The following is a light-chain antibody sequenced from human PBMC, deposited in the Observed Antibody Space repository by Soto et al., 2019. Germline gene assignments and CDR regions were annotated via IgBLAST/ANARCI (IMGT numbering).Light chain of an antibody. V-gene: IGKV1-5*03. CDR1: QNINNW. J-gene: IGKJ2*01. Sequence: DFQMTQSPSTLSASVGDRVTITCRASQNINNWLAWYQQKPGKAPKLLIYEASNLQSGVPSRLSGSGSGTEFILTISSLQPDDFATYYCQQYNSYSYTFAQGTKVDTK. CDR2: EAS. CDR3: QQYNSYSYT.